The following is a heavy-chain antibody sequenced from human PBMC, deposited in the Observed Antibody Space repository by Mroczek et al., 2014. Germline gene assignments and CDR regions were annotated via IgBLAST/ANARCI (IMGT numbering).Heavy chain of an antibody. D-gene: IGHD3-10*01. CDR3: ARVGDSYYYYGMDV. CDR1: GGSISSGSYY. Sequence: QVQLVESGPGLVKPSQTLSLTCTVSGGSISSGSYYWSWIRQPAGKGLEWIGRIYTSGSTNYNPSLKSRVTISVDTSKNQFSLKLSSVTAADTAVYYCARVGDSYYYYGMDVWGQGTTVTVSS. CDR2: IYTSGST. V-gene: IGHV4-61*02. J-gene: IGHJ6*02.